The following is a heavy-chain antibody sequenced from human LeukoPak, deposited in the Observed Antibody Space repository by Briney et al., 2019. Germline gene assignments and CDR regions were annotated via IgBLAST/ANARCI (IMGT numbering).Heavy chain of an antibody. V-gene: IGHV3-23*01. CDR2: ISGSGGST. CDR3: AKEYCGGDCYVPAFDY. Sequence: RTGGSLRLSCAASGFTFSSYAMSWVRQAPGKGLEWVSAISGSGGSTYYADSVKGRFTISRDNSKNTLYLQMNSLRAEDTAVYYCAKEYCGGDCYVPAFDYWGQGTLVTVSS. D-gene: IGHD2-21*02. CDR1: GFTFSSYA. J-gene: IGHJ4*02.